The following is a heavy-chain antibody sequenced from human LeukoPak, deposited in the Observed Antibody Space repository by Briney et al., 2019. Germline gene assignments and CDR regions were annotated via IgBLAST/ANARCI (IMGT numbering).Heavy chain of an antibody. CDR2: IYTSGST. D-gene: IGHD2-8*01. CDR1: GGSISSGSYY. V-gene: IGHV4-61*02. Sequence: PSETLSLTCTVSGGSISSGSYYWSWTRQPAGKGLEWIGRIYTSGSTNYNPSLQSRVTISVDTSKNQFSLKLSSVTAADTAIYYCARASFNVVFGNWFDPWGQGTLVTVSS. CDR3: ARASFNVVFGNWFDP. J-gene: IGHJ5*02.